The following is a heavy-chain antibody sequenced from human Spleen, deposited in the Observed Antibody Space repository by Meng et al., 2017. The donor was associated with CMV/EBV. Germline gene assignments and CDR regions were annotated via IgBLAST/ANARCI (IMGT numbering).Heavy chain of an antibody. J-gene: IGHJ4*02. CDR1: GYIFINYG. Sequence: ASVKVSCKASGYIFINYGISWVRQAPGQGLEWMGWISAYDGSANYAQKLQGRLTMTTDTSTSTAYMEVRSLRSDDTAVYYCARDQLSSGWYSGDYWGQGTLVTVSS. V-gene: IGHV1-18*01. CDR3: ARDQLSSGWYSGDY. D-gene: IGHD6-19*01. CDR2: ISAYDGSA.